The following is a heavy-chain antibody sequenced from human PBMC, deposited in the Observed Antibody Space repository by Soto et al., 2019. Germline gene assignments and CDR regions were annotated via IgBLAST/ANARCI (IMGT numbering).Heavy chain of an antibody. V-gene: IGHV1-18*01. Sequence: QVHLVQSGTEVKKPGASVKVSCKASGYTFSNYGISWVRQIPGQGLEWVGWINVNNGRTNYAQNLQDRVTVSADTSTSTAFMDLRSLRSDDTAVYYCARDINWNVDYWGQGTLVTVSS. CDR1: GYTFSNYG. CDR2: INVNNGRT. D-gene: IGHD1-1*01. J-gene: IGHJ4*02. CDR3: ARDINWNVDY.